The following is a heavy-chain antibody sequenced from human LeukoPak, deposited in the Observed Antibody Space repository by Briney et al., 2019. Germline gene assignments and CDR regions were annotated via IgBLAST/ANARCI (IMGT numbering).Heavy chain of an antibody. CDR3: AKASYIVVVPAASSDY. D-gene: IGHD2-2*01. V-gene: IGHV3-23*01. CDR1: GFTFSSYA. J-gene: IGHJ4*02. Sequence: PGGSLRLSCAASGFTFSSYAMSWVRQAPGKGLEWVSAISGSGGSTYYADSVKGRFTISRDNSKNTLYLQMNSLRAEDTAVYYCAKASYIVVVPAASSDYWGQGTLVTVSS. CDR2: ISGSGGST.